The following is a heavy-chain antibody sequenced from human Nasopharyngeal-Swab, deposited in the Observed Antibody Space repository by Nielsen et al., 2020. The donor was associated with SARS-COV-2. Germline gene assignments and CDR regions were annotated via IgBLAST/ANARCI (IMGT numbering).Heavy chain of an antibody. CDR1: GYSFTSYW. CDR3: ARSATVTNWYFDL. D-gene: IGHD4-17*01. CDR2: IYPGDSDT. V-gene: IGHV5-51*01. Sequence: GESLKISCKGSGYSFTSYWIGWVRQMPGKGLEWMGIIYPGDSDTRYSPSFQGQVTISADKSISTADLQWSSLKASDTAVYYCARSATVTNWYFDLWGRCTLVTVSS. J-gene: IGHJ2*01.